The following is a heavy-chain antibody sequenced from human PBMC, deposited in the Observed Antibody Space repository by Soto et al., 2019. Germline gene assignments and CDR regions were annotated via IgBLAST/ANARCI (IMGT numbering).Heavy chain of an antibody. J-gene: IGHJ4*02. D-gene: IGHD6-6*01. V-gene: IGHV4-59*08. CDR1: GGSISSYY. CDR3: ARRSSKGGIAAHIFDY. Sequence: SETLSLTCTVSGGSISSYYWSWIRQPPGKGLEWIGYIYYSGSTNYNPSLKSRVTISVDTSKNQFSLKLSSVTAADTAVYYCARRSSKGGIAAHIFDYWGQGTLVTVPQ. CDR2: IYYSGST.